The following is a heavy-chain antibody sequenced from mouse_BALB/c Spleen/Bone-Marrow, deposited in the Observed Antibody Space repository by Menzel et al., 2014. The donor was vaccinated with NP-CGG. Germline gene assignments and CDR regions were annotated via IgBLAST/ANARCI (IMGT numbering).Heavy chain of an antibody. V-gene: IGHV5-6-4*01. CDR3: TRRGDYDGYFDY. CDR2: ISSGGSYT. D-gene: IGHD2-3*01. Sequence: EVQRLESGGGLVKPGGSLKLSCAAPGFTFXSYTMSWVRQTPEKRLEWVATISSGGSYTYYPDSVKGRFTISRDNAKNTLYLQMSSLKSEDTAMYYCTRRGDYDGYFDYWGKAPLSQSPQ. J-gene: IGHJ2*01. CDR1: GFTFXSYT.